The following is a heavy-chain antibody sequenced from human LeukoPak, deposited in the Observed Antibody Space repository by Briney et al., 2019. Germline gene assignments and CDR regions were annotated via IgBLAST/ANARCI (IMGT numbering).Heavy chain of an antibody. CDR1: GGSISSSSYY. CDR3: ARAGLLLWFGEPSPNWFGP. J-gene: IGHJ5*02. CDR2: IYYSGST. D-gene: IGHD3-10*01. V-gene: IGHV4-39*07. Sequence: SETLSLTCTVSGGSISSSSYYWGWIRQPPGKGLEWIGSIYYSGSTYYNPSLKSRVTISVDTSKNQFSLKLSSVTAADTAVYYCARAGLLLWFGEPSPNWFGPWGQGTLVAVSS.